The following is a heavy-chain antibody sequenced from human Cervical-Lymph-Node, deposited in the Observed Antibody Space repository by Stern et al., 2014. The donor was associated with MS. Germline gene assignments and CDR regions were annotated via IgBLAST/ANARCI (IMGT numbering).Heavy chain of an antibody. V-gene: IGHV1-18*01. D-gene: IGHD2-15*01. CDR3: ARGLLGSENAFDI. CDR2: ISAYNGYT. J-gene: IGHJ3*02. Sequence: VQLVESGAEVKKPGASVKVSCKASGYTFTSYGISWVRQAHGQGHEWMGLISAYNGYTIYALKLQGRVTMTTDTSTSTAYMELRSLRSDDTAVYYCARGLLGSENAFDIWGQGTMVTVSS. CDR1: GYTFTSYG.